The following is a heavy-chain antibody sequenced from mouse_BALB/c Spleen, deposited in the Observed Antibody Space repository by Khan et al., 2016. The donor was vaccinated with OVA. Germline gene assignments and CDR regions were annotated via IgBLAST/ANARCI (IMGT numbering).Heavy chain of an antibody. J-gene: IGHJ3*01. V-gene: IGHV1S137*01. CDR1: GYTFTDFT. CDR2: ISTYYGDV. Sequence: VQLQQSGAELVRPGVSVKISCKGSGYTFTDFTMHWVKQSHAMSLEWIGVISTYYGDVTYNQKFKDKATMTVDKSSSTAYMELARLTSEDSAIFCCARGGGGNRFAYWGQGTLVTVSA. CDR3: ARGGGGNRFAY.